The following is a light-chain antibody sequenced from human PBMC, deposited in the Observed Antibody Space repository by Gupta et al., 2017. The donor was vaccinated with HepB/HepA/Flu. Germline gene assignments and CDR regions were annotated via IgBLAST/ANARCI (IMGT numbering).Light chain of an antibody. CDR3: QQRSNWPLT. V-gene: IGKV3-11*01. J-gene: IGKJ4*01. CDR2: DTS. CDR1: QSVTYY. Sequence: DIVLTQSPATLSLCLGERATLSCRASQSVTYYLAWYQQKPGQAPKLLIYDTSNRATGIPARFSGSGSGTDFTLTISSLEPEDFAVYYCQQRSNWPLTFGGGTKVEIK.